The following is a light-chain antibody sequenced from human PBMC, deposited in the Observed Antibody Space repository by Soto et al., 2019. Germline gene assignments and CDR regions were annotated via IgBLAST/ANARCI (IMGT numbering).Light chain of an antibody. CDR2: GNI. Sequence: QSVLTQPPSVSGAPGQRVTIACTGSSSNIGAGYDVHWYQQLPGTAPKLLISGNINRPSGVPDRFSGSKSGTSASLAITGLQAEDEADYYCHSYDSSLSGWVFGGGTKLTVL. J-gene: IGLJ3*02. CDR3: HSYDSSLSGWV. V-gene: IGLV1-40*01. CDR1: SSNIGAGYD.